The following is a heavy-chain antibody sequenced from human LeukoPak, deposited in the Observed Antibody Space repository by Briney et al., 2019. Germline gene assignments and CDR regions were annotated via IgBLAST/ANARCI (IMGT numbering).Heavy chain of an antibody. CDR3: STSRYSCYDGYFDY. D-gene: IGHD5-12*01. J-gene: IGHJ4*02. V-gene: IGHV1-69*04. CDR1: GGTFSSYD. CDR2: IITILGIG. Sequence: SLRVSCAASGGTFSSYDMSWVRQAPGKGLEWMGIIITILGIGNYAHNFQGRVTITTDKSTSTPYMLLSSLRSEDAAVYYCSTSRYSCYDGYFDYWGQGTLVTSSS.